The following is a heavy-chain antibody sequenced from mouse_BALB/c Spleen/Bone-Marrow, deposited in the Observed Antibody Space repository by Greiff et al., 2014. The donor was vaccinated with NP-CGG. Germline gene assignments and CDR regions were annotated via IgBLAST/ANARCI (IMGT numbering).Heavy chain of an antibody. CDR3: ARSGVPYAMDY. CDR2: IYPYNGGT. D-gene: IGHD3-1*01. Sequence: VQLQQSGPELVKPGASVKISCKASGYTFTDYNMHWVKQSHGRSLEWIGYIYPYNGGTGYNQKFKSKATLTVDNSSSTAYMGLRSLTSEDSAVYYCARSGVPYAMDYWGQGTSVIVSS. V-gene: IGHV1S29*02. J-gene: IGHJ4*01. CDR1: GYTFTDYN.